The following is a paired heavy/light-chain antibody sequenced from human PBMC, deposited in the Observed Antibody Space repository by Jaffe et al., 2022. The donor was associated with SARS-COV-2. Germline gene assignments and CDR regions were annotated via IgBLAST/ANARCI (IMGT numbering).Heavy chain of an antibody. Sequence: EAQLVESGGGLVQPGGSLRLSCAASGFTFSSYSMNWVRQAPGKGLEWVSYISSSGSTIYYADSVKGRFTISRDNAKNSLYLQMNSLRDEDTAVYYCARTVSGSWYKDYWGQGTLVTVSS. V-gene: IGHV3-48*02. J-gene: IGHJ4*02. D-gene: IGHD6-13*01. CDR1: GFTFSSYS. CDR3: ARTVSGSWYKDY. CDR2: ISSSGSTI.
Light chain of an antibody. V-gene: IGKV3-15*01. CDR1: QSVSSN. J-gene: IGKJ4*01. CDR3: QQYNNWPPAT. Sequence: EIVMTQSPATLSVSPGERATLSCRASQSVSSNLAWYQQKPGQAPRLLIYGASTRATGIPARFSGSGSGTEFTLTISSLQSEDFAVYYCQQYNNWPPATFGGGTKVEIK. CDR2: GAS.